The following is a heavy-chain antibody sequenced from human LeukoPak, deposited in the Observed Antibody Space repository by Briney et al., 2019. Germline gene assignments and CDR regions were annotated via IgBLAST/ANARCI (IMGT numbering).Heavy chain of an antibody. J-gene: IGHJ4*02. D-gene: IGHD3-22*01. Sequence: GGSLRLSCAASGFTFISYSMSWVRQAPEKGLEWLSAINGSGGNTYCADSVKGRFTISRDNSKNTLYLQMNSLRAENTAVYYCAKDGYYDRSGYPLTSFDYWGEGTLVTVSS. CDR2: INGSGGNT. CDR1: GFTFISYS. CDR3: AKDGYYDRSGYPLTSFDY. V-gene: IGHV3-23*01.